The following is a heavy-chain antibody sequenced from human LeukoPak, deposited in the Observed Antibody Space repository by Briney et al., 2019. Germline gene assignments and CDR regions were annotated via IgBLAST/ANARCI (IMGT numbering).Heavy chain of an antibody. D-gene: IGHD3-22*01. CDR1: GGTFSSYA. V-gene: IGHV1-69*04. CDR3: AAPPYYYDSSGYYYLSY. Sequence: SVMVSCKASGGTFSSYAISWVRQAPGQGLEWMGRIIPILGIANYAQKFQGRVTITADKSTSTAYMELSSLRSEDTAVYYCAAPPYYYDSSGYYYLSYWGQGTLVTVSS. J-gene: IGHJ4*02. CDR2: IIPILGIA.